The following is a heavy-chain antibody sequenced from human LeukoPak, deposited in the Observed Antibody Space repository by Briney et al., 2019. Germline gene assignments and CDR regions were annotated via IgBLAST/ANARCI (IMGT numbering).Heavy chain of an antibody. Sequence: ASVKVSCKASGYTFASYDINWGRQATGQGREWMGWMNPNSGNTGYAQKFQGRVTMTRNTSISTAYMELSSLRSEDTAVYYCARISYYGSGRKYFDYWGQGTLVTVSS. CDR2: MNPNSGNT. J-gene: IGHJ4*02. CDR1: GYTFASYD. D-gene: IGHD3-10*01. V-gene: IGHV1-8*01. CDR3: ARISYYGSGRKYFDY.